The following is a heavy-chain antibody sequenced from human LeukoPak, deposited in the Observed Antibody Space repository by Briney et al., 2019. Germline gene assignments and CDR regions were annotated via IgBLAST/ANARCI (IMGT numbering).Heavy chain of an antibody. CDR3: AKIHDYGPFTDY. CDR1: GITLSNYA. D-gene: IGHD4-17*01. J-gene: IGHJ4*02. Sequence: GGSLRLSCAASGITLSNYAMSWVRQAPGKGLEWVSTISRSGGATYYADSVKGRFTISTDNSKNTLLLQMDSLRAEDTALYYCAKIHDYGPFTDYWGQGTLVTVSS. V-gene: IGHV3-23*01. CDR2: ISRSGGAT.